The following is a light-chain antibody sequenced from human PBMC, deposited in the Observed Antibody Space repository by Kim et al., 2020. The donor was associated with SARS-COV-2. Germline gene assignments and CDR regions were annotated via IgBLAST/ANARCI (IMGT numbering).Light chain of an antibody. CDR3: QQYGSSPPYS. V-gene: IGKV3-20*01. Sequence: SPGESATLSCRASQSVSSSYVAWYQQKPGQAPRLLIYGASSRATGIPDRFSGSGSGTDFTLTISRLEPEDFAVYYCQQYGSSPPYSFGQGTKLEI. J-gene: IGKJ2*03. CDR1: QSVSSSY. CDR2: GAS.